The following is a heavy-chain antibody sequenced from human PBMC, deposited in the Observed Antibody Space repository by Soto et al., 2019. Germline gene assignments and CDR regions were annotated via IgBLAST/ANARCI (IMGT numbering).Heavy chain of an antibody. Sequence: QVQLQESGPGLVKPSQTLSLTCTVSGGSISSGGYYWSWIRQHPGKGLEWIGYIYYSGSTYYNPSRMSRVTISVDTSKNQFSRKLSSVTAADTAVYYCAASCVACGGFNYYGMDVWGQGTTVTVSS. CDR1: GGSISSGGYY. J-gene: IGHJ6*02. V-gene: IGHV4-31*03. CDR2: IYYSGST. CDR3: AASCVACGGFNYYGMDV. D-gene: IGHD5-12*01.